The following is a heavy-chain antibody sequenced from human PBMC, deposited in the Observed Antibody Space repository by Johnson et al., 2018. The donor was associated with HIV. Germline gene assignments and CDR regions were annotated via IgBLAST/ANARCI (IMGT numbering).Heavy chain of an antibody. CDR2: IIGSGDST. Sequence: VQLVESGGGLVQPGGSLRLSCAASGFTFSTYAMAWVRQAPGKGLEWVSTIIGSGDSTSYADSVWGRFTISRDNSKNTLYLQINSLRAEDTAVYYCARDPADSSKAFDIWGQGTMVTVSS. CDR1: GFTFSTYA. J-gene: IGHJ3*02. D-gene: IGHD3-22*01. V-gene: IGHV3-23*04. CDR3: ARDPADSSKAFDI.